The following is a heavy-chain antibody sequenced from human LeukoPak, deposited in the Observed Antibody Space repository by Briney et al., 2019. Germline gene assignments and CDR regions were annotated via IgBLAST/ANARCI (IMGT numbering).Heavy chain of an antibody. CDR2: IYYSGST. Sequence: SETLSLTCTVSGGSICSGGYYWSWIRQHPGKGLEWIGYIYYSGSTYYNPSLKSRVTISVDTSKNQFSLKLSSVTAADTAVYYCARATPRGKWFGELLYGWFDPWGQGTLVTVSS. CDR1: GGSICSGGYY. D-gene: IGHD3-10*01. J-gene: IGHJ5*02. CDR3: ARATPRGKWFGELLYGWFDP. V-gene: IGHV4-31*03.